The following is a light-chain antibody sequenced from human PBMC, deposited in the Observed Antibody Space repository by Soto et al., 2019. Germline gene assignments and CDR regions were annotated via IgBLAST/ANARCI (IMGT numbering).Light chain of an antibody. CDR2: EVA. J-gene: IGLJ1*01. CDR1: RSDVGAYNY. V-gene: IGLV2-14*01. Sequence: QSVLTQPAAFSGSPGQSIAISCTGTRSDVGAYNYVSWYQQHPGKAPKLMISEVANRPSGVSDRYSGSKSGNTASLTISGLQAEDEADYYCSSFTSRFTFVFGTGTKFTV. CDR3: SSFTSRFTFV.